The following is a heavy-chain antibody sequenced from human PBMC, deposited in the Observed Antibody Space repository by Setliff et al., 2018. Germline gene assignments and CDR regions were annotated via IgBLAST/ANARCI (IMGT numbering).Heavy chain of an antibody. CDR2: ISAYNGNT. CDR3: ARANDYSSGWYFYYYGMDV. V-gene: IGHV1-18*01. D-gene: IGHD6-19*01. Sequence: GASVKVSCKASGYTFTSYAMHWVRQAPGQRLEWMGWISAYNGNTNYAQKLQGRVTMTTDTSTSTAYMELRSLRSDDTAVYYCARANDYSSGWYFYYYGMDVWGQGTTVTVSS. CDR1: GYTFTSYA. J-gene: IGHJ6*02.